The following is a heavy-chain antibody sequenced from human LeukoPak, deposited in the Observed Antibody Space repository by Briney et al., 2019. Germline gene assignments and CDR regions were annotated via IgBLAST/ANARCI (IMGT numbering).Heavy chain of an antibody. D-gene: IGHD6-13*01. J-gene: IGHJ5*02. CDR3: AHPTEYSSSWYGNWFDP. CDR1: GFIFSSYW. CDR2: ISGSGGST. Sequence: GGSLRLSCAASGFIFSSYWMSWVRQAPGKGLEWVSAISGSGGSTYYADSVKGRFTISRDNSKNTLYLQMNSLRAEDTAVYYCAHPTEYSSSWYGNWFDPWGQGTLVTVSS. V-gene: IGHV3-23*01.